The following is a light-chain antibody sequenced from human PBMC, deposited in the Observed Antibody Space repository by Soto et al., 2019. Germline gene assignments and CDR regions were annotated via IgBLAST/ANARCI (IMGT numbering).Light chain of an antibody. J-gene: IGKJ5*01. Sequence: EIVMTQSPATLYVSPGERATLSLRASQSVSSSYLAWYRQKPGQAPRLLIYDASNRATGIPARFSGSGSGTDFTHTISSLEPEDFAVYYCQQRSNWPPITFGQGTRLEI. V-gene: IGKV3-11*01. CDR3: QQRSNWPPIT. CDR1: QSVSSSY. CDR2: DAS.